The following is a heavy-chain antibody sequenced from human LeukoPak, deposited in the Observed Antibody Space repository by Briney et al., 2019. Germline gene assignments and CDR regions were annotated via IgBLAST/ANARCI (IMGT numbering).Heavy chain of an antibody. CDR3: ARRGIAAAGYDY. CDR2: IYYSGTT. V-gene: IGHV4-59*08. J-gene: IGHJ4*02. D-gene: IGHD6-13*01. Sequence: PSETLSLTCTVSGRSISSYYWSWIRQPPGKGLEWIGYIYYSGTTNYNPSLKSRVTILVDTSKNQFSLNLSSVTAADTAVYYCARRGIAAAGYDYWGQGTLVTVSS. CDR1: GRSISSYY.